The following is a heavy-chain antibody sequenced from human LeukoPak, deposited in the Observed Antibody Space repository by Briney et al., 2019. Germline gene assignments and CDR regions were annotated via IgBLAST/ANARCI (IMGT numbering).Heavy chain of an antibody. J-gene: IGHJ2*01. CDR2: ISSNSSTI. Sequence: GGSLRLSCAASGFTFSSYSMNWVRQAPGKGLEWVSYISSNSSTIYYADSVKGRFTISRDNAKNSLYLQMNSLRDEDTAVYYCARGLVTYYYDSSGDSNRPYWYFDLWGRGTLVTVSS. V-gene: IGHV3-48*02. CDR1: GFTFSSYS. D-gene: IGHD3-22*01. CDR3: ARGLVTYYYDSSGDSNRPYWYFDL.